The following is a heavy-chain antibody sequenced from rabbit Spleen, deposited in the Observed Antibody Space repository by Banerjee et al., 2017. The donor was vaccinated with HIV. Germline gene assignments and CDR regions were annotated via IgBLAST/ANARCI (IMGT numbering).Heavy chain of an antibody. V-gene: IGHV1S7*01. J-gene: IGHJ4*01. CDR1: GFTLSSYY. CDR3: ARDSGSGHYIDVLFSL. D-gene: IGHD1-1*01. Sequence: QLVESGGGLVQPGGSLKLSCKASGFTLSSYYMNWVRQAPGKGLEWIGYIDPVFGITYYANWVNGRFSISRENAQNTVFLQMTSLTVADTATYFCARDSGSGHYIDVLFSLWGQGTLVTVS. CDR2: IDPVFGIT.